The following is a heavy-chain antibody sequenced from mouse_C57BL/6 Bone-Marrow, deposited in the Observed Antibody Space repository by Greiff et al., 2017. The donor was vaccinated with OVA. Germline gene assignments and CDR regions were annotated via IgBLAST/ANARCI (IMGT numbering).Heavy chain of an antibody. CDR1: GYTFTDYY. CDR3: ARRGGYYNYYAMDY. V-gene: IGHV1-75*01. J-gene: IGHJ4*01. CDR2: IFPGSGST. D-gene: IGHD2-3*01. Sequence: QVQLKESGPELVKPGASVKIYCKASGYTFTDYYINWVKQRPGQGLEWIGWIFPGSGSTYYNEKFKGKATLTVDKSSSTAYMLLSSLTSEDSAVYFCARRGGYYNYYAMDYWGQGTSVTVSS.